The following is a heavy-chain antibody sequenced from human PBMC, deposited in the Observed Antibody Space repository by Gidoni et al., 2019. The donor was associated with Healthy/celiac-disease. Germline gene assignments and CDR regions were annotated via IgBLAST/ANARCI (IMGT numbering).Heavy chain of an antibody. CDR1: GGSISSSSYY. V-gene: IGHV4-39*01. CDR3: ARRVDTAMGVDAFDI. CDR2: IYYSGST. J-gene: IGHJ3*02. Sequence: QLQLQESGPGLVKPSETLSLTCTVSGGSISSSSYYWGWIRQPPGKGLEWIGSIYYSGSTYYNPSLKSRVTISGDTSKNQFSLKLSSVTAADTAVYYCARRVDTAMGVDAFDIWGQGTMVTVSS. D-gene: IGHD5-18*01.